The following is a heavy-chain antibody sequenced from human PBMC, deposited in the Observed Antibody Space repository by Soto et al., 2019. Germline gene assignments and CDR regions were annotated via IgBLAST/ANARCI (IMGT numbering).Heavy chain of an antibody. Sequence: QVQLVQSGAEVKKPGASVKVSCKASGYTFTSYGISWVRQAPGQGLEWMGWISAYNGNTNYAQKLQGRVTMTTDTSTSSVDVELRSVRSFYTAVYYCARDGALVENFYHYGMDVWGHGTPVTVSS. V-gene: IGHV1-18*01. CDR1: GYTFTSYG. J-gene: IGHJ6*02. D-gene: IGHD2-21*01. CDR3: ARDGALVENFYHYGMDV. CDR2: ISAYNGNT.